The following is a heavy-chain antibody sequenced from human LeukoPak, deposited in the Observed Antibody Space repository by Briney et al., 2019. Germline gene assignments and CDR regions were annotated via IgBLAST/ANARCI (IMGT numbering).Heavy chain of an antibody. CDR2: INPNSGGT. Sequence: ASVKVSCKASGYTFTGYYMHWVRQAPGQGLEWMGWINPNSGGTNYAQKFQGRVTMTRDTSISTAYMELSGLTSDDTAVYYCARPYCSGGSCHDYFDYWGQGTLVTVSS. D-gene: IGHD2-15*01. V-gene: IGHV1-2*02. CDR1: GYTFTGYY. CDR3: ARPYCSGGSCHDYFDY. J-gene: IGHJ4*02.